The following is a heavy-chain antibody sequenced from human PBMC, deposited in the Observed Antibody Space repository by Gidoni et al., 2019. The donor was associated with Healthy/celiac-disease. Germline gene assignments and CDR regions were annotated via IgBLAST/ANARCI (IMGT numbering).Heavy chain of an antibody. Sequence: EVQLVESGGGLVKPGGSPRPSCAASGFPFSSCSMSWVRQAPGKGLEWVSSISGRSSYIYYANSVKGRFTISRDNTKNSLYLQMNSLGAEDTAVYYCARGPNSDLIAAGDYWGQGTLVTVSS. CDR1: GFPFSSCS. J-gene: IGHJ4*02. CDR2: ISGRSSYI. D-gene: IGHD6-13*01. CDR3: ARGPNSDLIAAGDY. V-gene: IGHV3-21*01.